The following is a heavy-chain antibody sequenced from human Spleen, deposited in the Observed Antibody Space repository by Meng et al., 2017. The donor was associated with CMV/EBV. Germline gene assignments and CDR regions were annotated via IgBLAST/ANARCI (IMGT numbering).Heavy chain of an antibody. J-gene: IGHJ5*02. D-gene: IGHD2-15*01. CDR2: INPSNGDT. CDR1: GYSFVDYY. Sequence: ASVKVSCKASGYSFVDYYIHWVRQAPGQGPEWMGWINPSNGDTDYAHNFQGRVTMTRDTSISTVSMKLNSLTSDDTAMYYCARNADACSGGACPSWWLDPWGQGTLVTVSS. V-gene: IGHV1-2*02. CDR3: ARNADACSGGACPSWWLDP.